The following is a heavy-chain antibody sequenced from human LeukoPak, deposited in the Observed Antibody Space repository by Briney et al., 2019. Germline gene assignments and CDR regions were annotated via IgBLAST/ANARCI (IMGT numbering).Heavy chain of an antibody. Sequence: GGSLRLSCAASGFSFEDNGMTWVRQVPGKGLEWVSGINWNGETTGCVDSVKGRFTISRDNAKNSLYLQMNSLRAEDTALYYCATHSYYYGSGSYPHYLDYWGQGTLVTVSS. V-gene: IGHV3-20*04. CDR1: GFSFEDNG. D-gene: IGHD3-10*01. CDR3: ATHSYYYGSGSYPHYLDY. J-gene: IGHJ4*02. CDR2: INWNGETT.